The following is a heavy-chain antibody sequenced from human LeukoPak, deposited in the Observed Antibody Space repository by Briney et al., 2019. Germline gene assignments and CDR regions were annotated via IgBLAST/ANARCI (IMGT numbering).Heavy chain of an antibody. J-gene: IGHJ4*02. CDR1: GFTVSSNY. Sequence: GGSLRLSCAASGFTVSSNYMSWVRQAPGKGLEWVSVIYSGGSTYYADSVKGRLTISRDNCKNTLYLQMNSLRAEDTAVYYCARDGGYCSGGSCRPIFDYWGQGTLVTVSS. CDR3: ARDGGYCSGGSCRPIFDY. V-gene: IGHV3-66*01. CDR2: IYSGGST. D-gene: IGHD2-15*01.